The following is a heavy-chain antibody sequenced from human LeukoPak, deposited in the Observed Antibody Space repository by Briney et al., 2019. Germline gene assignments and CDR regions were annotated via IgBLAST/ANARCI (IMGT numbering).Heavy chain of an antibody. CDR1: GGSISSYY. D-gene: IGHD5-18*01. Sequence: PSETLSLTCTVSGGSISSYYWSWIRQPPGKGLEWVGRIKSKTDGETSDYAAPVQGRFTISRDDSKNTLYLQMNSLKTEDTAVYYCTTSWIQASFDYWGQGTLVTVSS. J-gene: IGHJ4*02. CDR3: TTSWIQASFDY. CDR2: IKSKTDGETS. V-gene: IGHV3-15*01.